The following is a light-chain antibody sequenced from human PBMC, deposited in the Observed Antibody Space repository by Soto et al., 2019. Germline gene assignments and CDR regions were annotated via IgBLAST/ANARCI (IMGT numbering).Light chain of an antibody. V-gene: IGLV2-23*03. CDR3: CSYAGSSTFEV. CDR2: EGS. CDR1: SSDVGSYNL. J-gene: IGLJ2*01. Sequence: QSALTQPASVSGSPVQSITSSCTGNSSDVGSYNLVTWYQQHTGKAPKLMIYEGSKRASGVSNRFSGSKSGITASLTISGLQAEDEADYYCCSYAGSSTFEVVGGGTKVTVL.